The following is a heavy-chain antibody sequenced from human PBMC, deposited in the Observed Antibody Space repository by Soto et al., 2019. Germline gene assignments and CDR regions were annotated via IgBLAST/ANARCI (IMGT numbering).Heavy chain of an antibody. D-gene: IGHD5-12*01. J-gene: IGHJ4*02. CDR1: GFTFSSYA. CDR2: ISSNGGST. V-gene: IGHV3-64D*06. Sequence: GGSLRLSCSASGFTFSSYAMHWVRQAPGKGLEYVSAISSNGGSTYYADSVKGRFTISRDNSKNTLYLQMSSLRAEDTAVYYCARGQEAIVATHWDQGTLVTVSS. CDR3: ARGQEAIVATH.